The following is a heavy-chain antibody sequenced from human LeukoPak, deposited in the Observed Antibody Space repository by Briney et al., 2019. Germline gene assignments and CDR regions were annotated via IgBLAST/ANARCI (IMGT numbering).Heavy chain of an antibody. J-gene: IGHJ5*02. CDR1: GFTFSSYW. V-gene: IGHV3-7*01. CDR3: ARDLTGYTSA. Sequence: PGGSLGLSCAASGFTFSSYWMNWVRQAPGKGLEWVANIKQDGSEKYYVDSVKGRFTISRDNAKKSHYLQMNNLRAEDTAMYYCARDLTGYTSAWGQGTLVTGSS. D-gene: IGHD6-19*01. CDR2: IKQDGSEK.